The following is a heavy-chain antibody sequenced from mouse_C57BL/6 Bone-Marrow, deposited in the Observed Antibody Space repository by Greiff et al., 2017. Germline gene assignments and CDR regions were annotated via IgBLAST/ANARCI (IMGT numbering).Heavy chain of an antibody. V-gene: IGHV1-81*01. J-gene: IGHJ3*01. CDR2: IYPRSGNT. Sequence: QVQLKQSGAELARPGASVKLSCKASGYTFTSYGISWVKQRTGQGLEWIGEIYPRSGNTYYNEKFKGKATLTADKSSSTAYMELRSLTSEDSAVYFCARKGADWGQGTLVTVSA. CDR3: ARKGAD. CDR1: GYTFTSYG.